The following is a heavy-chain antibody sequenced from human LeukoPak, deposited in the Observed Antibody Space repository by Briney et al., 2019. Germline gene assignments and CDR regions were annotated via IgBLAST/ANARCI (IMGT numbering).Heavy chain of an antibody. D-gene: IGHD2-21*02. CDR2: IKQDGNEK. CDR1: GFTFSSYW. CDR3: ARDGEAYCGGDCYVDY. J-gene: IGHJ4*02. V-gene: IGHV3-7*01. Sequence: PGGSLRLSCAASGFTFSSYWMSWVRQAPGKGLEWVANIKQDGNEKYYVDSVKGRFTISRDNAKNSLYLQMSSLRAEDTAVYYCARDGEAYCGGDCYVDYWGQGTLVTVSS.